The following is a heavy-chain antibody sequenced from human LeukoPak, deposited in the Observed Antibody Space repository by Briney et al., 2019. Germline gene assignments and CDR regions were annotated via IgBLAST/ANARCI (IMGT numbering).Heavy chain of an antibody. CDR3: ARDRDSSSWSNWFDP. CDR2: IWYGGSNK. D-gene: IGHD6-13*01. Sequence: PGGSQRLSCAASGFTFSSYGMHWVRQAPGKGLEWVAVIWYGGSNKYYADSVKGRFTISRDNSKNTLYLQMNSLRAEDTAVYYCARDRDSSSWSNWFDPWGQGTLVTVSS. V-gene: IGHV3-33*01. CDR1: GFTFSSYG. J-gene: IGHJ5*02.